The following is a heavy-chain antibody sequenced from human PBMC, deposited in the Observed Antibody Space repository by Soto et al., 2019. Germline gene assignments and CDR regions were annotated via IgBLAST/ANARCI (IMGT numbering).Heavy chain of an antibody. CDR3: ARHEEDGSGSYGGDFDY. CDR2: IYYSGST. CDR1: GGSISSYY. Sequence: PSETLSLTCTVSGGSISSYYWSWIRQPPGKGLEWIGYIYYSGSTNYNPSLKSRVTISVDTSKNQFSLKLSSVTAADTAVYYCARHEEDGSGSYGGDFDYWGQGTLVTVSS. V-gene: IGHV4-59*08. D-gene: IGHD3-10*01. J-gene: IGHJ4*02.